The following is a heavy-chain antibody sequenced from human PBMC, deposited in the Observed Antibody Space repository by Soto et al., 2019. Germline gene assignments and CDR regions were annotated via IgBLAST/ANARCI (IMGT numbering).Heavy chain of an antibody. CDR2: ISSSSSTI. J-gene: IGHJ4*02. V-gene: IGHV3-11*04. CDR3: ARDYYDRSGTYYVDY. Sequence: PGGSLRLSCAASGFTFSDYYMSWIRQAPGKGLEWVSYISSSSSTIYYADSVKGRFTISRDNAKNSLYLQMNSLRDEDTAVYYCARDYYDRSGTYYVDYWGQGTLVTVSS. CDR1: GFTFSDYY. D-gene: IGHD3-22*01.